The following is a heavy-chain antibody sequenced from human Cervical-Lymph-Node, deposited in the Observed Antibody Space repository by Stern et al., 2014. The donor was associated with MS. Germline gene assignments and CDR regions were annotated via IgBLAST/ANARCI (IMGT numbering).Heavy chain of an antibody. CDR3: AKARYVQALSDAFDI. CDR1: GFSFTTPW. CDR2: IYPGNSDT. J-gene: IGHJ3*02. Sequence: EVQLVESGAEVKNPGESLKISCEGSGFSFTTPWIAWVRQMPGEGLAWMGIIYPGNSDTRCSPSFQGRVTISADKSISTAYLQWNSLTASDTAMYYCAKARYVQALSDAFDIWGQGTMVAVSS. V-gene: IGHV5-51*03. D-gene: IGHD2-2*01.